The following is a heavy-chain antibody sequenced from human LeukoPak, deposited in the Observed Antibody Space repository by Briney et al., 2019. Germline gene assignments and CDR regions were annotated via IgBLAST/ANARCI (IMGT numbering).Heavy chain of an antibody. Sequence: GGSLRLSCAASGFAFSNFVMTWVRQAPGKGLEWVAVISYDGSNKYYADSVKGRFTISRDNSKNTLYLQMNSLRAEDTAVYYCAREKTRFDYWGQGTLVTVSS. CDR2: ISYDGSNK. CDR1: GFAFSNFV. J-gene: IGHJ4*02. CDR3: AREKTRFDY. V-gene: IGHV3-30-3*01.